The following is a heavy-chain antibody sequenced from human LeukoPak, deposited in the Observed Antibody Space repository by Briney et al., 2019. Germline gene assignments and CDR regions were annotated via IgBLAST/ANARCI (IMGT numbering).Heavy chain of an antibody. J-gene: IGHJ4*02. CDR2: ISSSSSYI. Sequence: GGSLRLSCAASGFTFSSYSMNWVRQAPGKGLEWVSSISSSSSYIYYADSVQGRFTISRDNAKNSLYLQMNSLRAEDTAVYYCAKDLRYLVYFDYWGQGTLVTVSS. D-gene: IGHD3-9*01. CDR1: GFTFSSYS. V-gene: IGHV3-21*01. CDR3: AKDLRYLVYFDY.